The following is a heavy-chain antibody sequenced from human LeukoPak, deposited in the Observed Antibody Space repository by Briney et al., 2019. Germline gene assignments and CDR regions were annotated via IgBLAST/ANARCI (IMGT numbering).Heavy chain of an antibody. CDR2: INPNSGGT. CDR3: ARDGGMSLAVAGTPHSFDY. D-gene: IGHD6-19*01. CDR1: GYTFTGYY. V-gene: IGHV1-2*02. Sequence: ASVTVSRKASGYTFTGYYMHWVRQPPAQGLEWMGWINPNSGGTNYEQKFQGRVTMTRDMSTSTVYMELSSLRSEDTAVYYCARDGGMSLAVAGTPHSFDYWGQGTLVTVSS. J-gene: IGHJ4*02.